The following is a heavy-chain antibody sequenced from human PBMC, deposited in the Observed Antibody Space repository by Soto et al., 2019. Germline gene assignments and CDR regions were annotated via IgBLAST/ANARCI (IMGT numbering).Heavy chain of an antibody. J-gene: IGHJ4*02. D-gene: IGHD3-10*01. CDR2: MSGSGGST. CDR1: GFTFSSYA. CDR3: AKDRDYYGSGALDY. Sequence: EVQLLESGGGVVQPGGSLRLSGAASGFTFSSYAMSWVRQAPGKGLEWVSAMSGSGGSTYYADYVKGRFTISRDNSKTALYRQMHSLRAEDTAVYYCAKDRDYYGSGALDYWGQGTQVTVSS. V-gene: IGHV3-23*01.